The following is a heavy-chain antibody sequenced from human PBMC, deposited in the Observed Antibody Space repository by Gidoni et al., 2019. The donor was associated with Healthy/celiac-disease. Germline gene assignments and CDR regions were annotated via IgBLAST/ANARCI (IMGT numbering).Heavy chain of an antibody. CDR2: ISSSSSYI. CDR1: GFTFSSYS. J-gene: IGHJ4*02. Sequence: EVQLVESGGGLVKPGGSLRLSCAASGFTFSSYSMNWVRQAPGKGLEWVSSISSSSSYIYYADSVKGRFTISRDNAKNSLYLQMNSLRAEDTAVYYCARGDIVVVPAAMWCGGSDYWGQGTLVTVSS. D-gene: IGHD2-2*01. CDR3: ARGDIVVVPAAMWCGGSDY. V-gene: IGHV3-21*01.